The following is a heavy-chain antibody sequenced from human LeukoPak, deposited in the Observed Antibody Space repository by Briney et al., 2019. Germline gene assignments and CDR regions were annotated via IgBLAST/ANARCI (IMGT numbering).Heavy chain of an antibody. CDR1: GYTFTSYA. CDR3: ARLRGPYDILTGYYNRVDDY. Sequence: ASVKVSCKASGYTFTSYAMNWVRQAPGQGLEWMGWINTNTGNPTYAQGFTGRFVFSLDTSVSAAYLQISSLKAEDTAVYYCARLRGPYDILTGYYNRVDDYWGQGTLVTVSS. J-gene: IGHJ4*02. D-gene: IGHD3-9*01. V-gene: IGHV7-4-1*02. CDR2: INTNTGNP.